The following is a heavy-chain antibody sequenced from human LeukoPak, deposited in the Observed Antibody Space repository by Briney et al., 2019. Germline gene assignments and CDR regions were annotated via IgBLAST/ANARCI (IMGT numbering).Heavy chain of an antibody. Sequence: GGSLRLSCAASGFTFSSYWMSWVRQAPGKGLEWVSYISSSGSTIYYADSVKGRFTISRDNAKNSLYLQMNGLRAEDTAVYYCAELGITMIGGVWGEGTTVTISS. CDR1: GFTFSSYW. CDR3: AELGITMIGGV. D-gene: IGHD3-10*02. CDR2: ISSSGSTI. V-gene: IGHV3-48*04. J-gene: IGHJ6*04.